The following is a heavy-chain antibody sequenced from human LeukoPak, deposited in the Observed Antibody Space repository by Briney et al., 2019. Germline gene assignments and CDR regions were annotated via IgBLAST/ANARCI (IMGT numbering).Heavy chain of an antibody. J-gene: IGHJ4*02. V-gene: IGHV3-74*01. CDR2: INSDGSST. D-gene: IGHD5-18*01. CDR1: GFTFSGYW. Sequence: GGSLRLSCAASGFTFSGYWMHWVRQAPGKGLVWVSRINSDGSSTTYADSVKGRFTISRDNAKNTLYLQMNSLRAEDTAVYYCVRGGGYSYGPGDHWGQGTLATVSS. CDR3: VRGGGYSYGPGDH.